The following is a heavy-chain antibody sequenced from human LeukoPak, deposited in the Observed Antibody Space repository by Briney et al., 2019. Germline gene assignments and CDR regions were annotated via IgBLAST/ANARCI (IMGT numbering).Heavy chain of an antibody. J-gene: IGHJ3*02. D-gene: IGHD2-2*03. CDR3: ARSMMDISLDAFDI. CDR1: GFTFSSYA. CDR2: ISYDGSNK. V-gene: IGHV3-30*04. Sequence: GGSLRLSCAASGFTFSSYAMHWVRQAPGKGLEWVAVISYDGSNKYYADSVKGRFTISRDNSKNTLYLQMNSLRAEDTAVYYCARSMMDISLDAFDIWGQGTMVTVSS.